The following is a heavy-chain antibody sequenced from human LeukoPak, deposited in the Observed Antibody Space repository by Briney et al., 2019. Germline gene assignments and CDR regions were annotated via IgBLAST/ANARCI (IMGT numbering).Heavy chain of an antibody. CDR3: ARALTTDHSGRWFDP. D-gene: IGHD4-17*01. CDR2: IKLFGDEQ. CDR1: GFIFSHYW. V-gene: IGHV3-7*01. J-gene: IGHJ5*02. Sequence: TGGSLRLSCEGSGFIFSHYWMSWLRQAPGKEPEWVAIIKLFGDEQYYGDSVKGRFIISRDNARNLLYLQMHSLRVDDTAMYYCARALTTDHSGRWFDPWGQGTLVTVSS.